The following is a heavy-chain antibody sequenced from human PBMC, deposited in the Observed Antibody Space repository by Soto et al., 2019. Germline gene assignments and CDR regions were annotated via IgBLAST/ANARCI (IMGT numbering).Heavy chain of an antibody. Sequence: QLQLQESGPGLVKPSETLSLTCTVSGGSISSSSYYWGWIRQPPGKGLEWIGSIYYSGSTYYNPSLKSRVTISVDTSKNQFSLKLSSVTAADTAVYYCARHLAGITICGVGPEGPYYGMDVWGQGTTVTVSS. CDR3: ARHLAGITICGVGPEGPYYGMDV. J-gene: IGHJ6*02. V-gene: IGHV4-39*01. CDR1: GGSISSSSYY. D-gene: IGHD3-3*01. CDR2: IYYSGST.